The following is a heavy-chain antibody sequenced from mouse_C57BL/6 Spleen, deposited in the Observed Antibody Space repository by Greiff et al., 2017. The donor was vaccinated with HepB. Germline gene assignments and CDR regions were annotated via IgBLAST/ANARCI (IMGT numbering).Heavy chain of an antibody. CDR1: GYSITSGYY. V-gene: IGHV3-6*01. Sequence: DVQLVESGPGLVKPSQSLSLTCSVTGYSITSGYYWNWIRQFPGNKLEWMGYISYDGSNNYNPSLKNRISITRDTSKNQFFLKLNSVTTEDTATYYCARDDDGLFDYWGQGTTLTVSS. J-gene: IGHJ2*01. CDR3: ARDDDGLFDY. CDR2: ISYDGSN. D-gene: IGHD2-3*01.